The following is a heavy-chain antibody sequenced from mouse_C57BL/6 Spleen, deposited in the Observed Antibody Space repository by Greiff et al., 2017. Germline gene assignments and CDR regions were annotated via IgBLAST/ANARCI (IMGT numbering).Heavy chain of an antibody. CDR1: GYTFTDYN. D-gene: IGHD2-3*01. V-gene: IGHV1-22*01. CDR2: INPNNGGT. J-gene: IGHJ1*03. CDR3: ARQMIYWYFDV. Sequence: EVKLMESGPELVKPGASVKMSCKASGYTFTDYNMHWVKQSHGKSLEWIGYINPNNGGTSYNQKFKGKATLTVNKSSSTAYMELRSLTSEDSAVYYCARQMIYWYFDVWGTGTTVTVSS.